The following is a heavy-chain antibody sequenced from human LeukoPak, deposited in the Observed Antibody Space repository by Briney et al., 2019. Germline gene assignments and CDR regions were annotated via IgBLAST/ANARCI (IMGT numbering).Heavy chain of an antibody. CDR1: GFTFTSSA. CDR3: AAGGAEYYYYYYGMDV. Sequence: SVKVSCKASGFTFTSSAVQWVRQARGQRLEWTGWIVVGSGNTNYAQKFQERVTITRDMSTSTAYMELSSLRSEDTAVYYCAAGGAEYYYYYYGMDVWGQGTTVTVSS. J-gene: IGHJ6*02. V-gene: IGHV1-58*01. CDR2: IVVGSGNT. D-gene: IGHD1-14*01.